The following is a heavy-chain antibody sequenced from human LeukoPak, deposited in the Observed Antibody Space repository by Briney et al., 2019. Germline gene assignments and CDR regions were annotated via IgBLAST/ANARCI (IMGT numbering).Heavy chain of an antibody. D-gene: IGHD3-10*01. J-gene: IGHJ4*02. V-gene: IGHV3-23*01. CDR2: ISGSGGST. CDR3: AKGLEAGGELWLDY. Sequence: PGGSLRLSCAASGFTVSINYMSWVRQAPGKGLEWVSAISGSGGSTYYADSVKGRFTISRDNSKNTLYLQMNSLRAEDTAVYYCAKGLEAGGELWLDYWGQGTLVTVSS. CDR1: GFTVSINY.